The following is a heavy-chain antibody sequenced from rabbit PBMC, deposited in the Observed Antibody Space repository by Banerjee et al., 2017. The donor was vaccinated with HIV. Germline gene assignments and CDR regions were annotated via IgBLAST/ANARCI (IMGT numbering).Heavy chain of an antibody. CDR2: INAGSSGST. CDR3: ARTVSGGDNPIDL. Sequence: QEQLEESGGDLVKPEGSLTLTCTASGFSFSSSYWMSWVRQAPGKGLEWIACINAGSSGSTYYANWAKGRFTISKTSSTTVTLQMTSLTAADTATYFCARTVSGGDNPIDLWGPGTLVTVS. CDR1: GFSFSSSYW. J-gene: IGHJ4*01. D-gene: IGHD4-1*01. V-gene: IGHV1S45*01.